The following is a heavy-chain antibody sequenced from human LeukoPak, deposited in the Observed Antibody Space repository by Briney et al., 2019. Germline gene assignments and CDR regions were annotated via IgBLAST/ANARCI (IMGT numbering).Heavy chain of an antibody. D-gene: IGHD5-12*01. V-gene: IGHV3-9*01. CDR1: GFTFDDYA. CDR2: ISWNSGSI. CDR3: AKGDGYNAGRYFDY. Sequence: GGSLRLSCAASGFTFDDYAMHWVRQAPGKGLEWVSGISWNSGSIGYADSVKGRFTISRDNAKNSLYLQMNSLRAEDTALYYCAKGDGYNAGRYFDYWGQGTLVTVSS. J-gene: IGHJ4*02.